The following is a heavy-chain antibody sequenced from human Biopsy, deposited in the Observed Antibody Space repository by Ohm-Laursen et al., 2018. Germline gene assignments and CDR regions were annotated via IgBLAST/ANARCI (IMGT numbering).Heavy chain of an antibody. CDR2: INQSGET. CDR3: GNEVYGRDY. Sequence: TLSLTCTVYGATFSDYYWSWIRQPPGKGLEWIGKINQSGETKYNPSLQSRVTISAEVSKNQFSLKLRSLTAADTAIYYCGNEVYGRDYWGQGARVTVSS. CDR1: GATFSDYY. D-gene: IGHD4-17*01. J-gene: IGHJ4*02. V-gene: IGHV4-34*08.